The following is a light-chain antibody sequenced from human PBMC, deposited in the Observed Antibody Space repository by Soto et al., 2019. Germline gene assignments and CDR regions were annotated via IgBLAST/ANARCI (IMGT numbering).Light chain of an antibody. Sequence: EVVLTQTPATLSLSPGERATLSCRASQSVKSYLVWYQQKPGQTPRLLIYDASNRATGIPVRFSGSGSETDFTLTISSLEPEDFAVYYCQQRRTWPLTFGGGTRVEIK. V-gene: IGKV3-11*01. CDR3: QQRRTWPLT. J-gene: IGKJ4*01. CDR1: QSVKSY. CDR2: DAS.